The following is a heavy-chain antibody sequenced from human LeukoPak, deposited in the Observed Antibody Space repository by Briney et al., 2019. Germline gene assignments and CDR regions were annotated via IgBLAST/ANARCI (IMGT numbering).Heavy chain of an antibody. CDR1: GGTFSSYA. J-gene: IGHJ6*02. CDR2: IIPIFGTA. CDR3: ARVEVEMATIAYYYGMDV. D-gene: IGHD5-24*01. Sequence: ASVKVSCKASGGTFSSYAISWVRQAPGHGLEWMGGIIPIFGTANYAQKFQGRVTITADESTSTAYMELSSLRSEDTAVYYCARVEVEMATIAYYYGMDVWGQGTTVTVSS. V-gene: IGHV1-69*13.